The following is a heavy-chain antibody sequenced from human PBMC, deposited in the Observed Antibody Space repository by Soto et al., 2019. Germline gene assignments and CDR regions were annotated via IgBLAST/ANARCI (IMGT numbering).Heavy chain of an antibody. Sequence: QLQLQESGPGLVKPSETLSLTCTVSGGSISSSSYYWGWIRQPPGKGLEWIGSIYYSGSTYYNPSLKSRVTISVDTSKNQFSLKLSSVTAADTAVYYCARHGFNYYFDYWGQGTLVTVSS. D-gene: IGHD3-10*01. J-gene: IGHJ4*02. V-gene: IGHV4-39*01. CDR1: GGSISSSSYY. CDR3: ARHGFNYYFDY. CDR2: IYYSGST.